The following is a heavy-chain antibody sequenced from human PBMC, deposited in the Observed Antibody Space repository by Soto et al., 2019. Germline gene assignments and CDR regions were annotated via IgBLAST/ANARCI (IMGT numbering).Heavy chain of an antibody. CDR3: GRDFHYYDSSLRSSDAFDI. D-gene: IGHD3-22*01. J-gene: IGHJ3*02. V-gene: IGHV3-30-3*01. Sequence: GGSLRLSCAASGFTFSSYAMHLVRQAPGKGLEWVAVISYDGSNKYYADSVKGRFTISRHNSKNTLSLQMNSLRAEDTAVYYCGRDFHYYDSSLRSSDAFDIWGQGTMVTVSS. CDR1: GFTFSSYA. CDR2: ISYDGSNK.